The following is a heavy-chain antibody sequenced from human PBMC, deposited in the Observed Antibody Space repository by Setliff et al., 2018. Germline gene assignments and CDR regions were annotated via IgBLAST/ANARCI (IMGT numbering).Heavy chain of an antibody. CDR1: GHSISTYY. D-gene: IGHD3-22*01. Sequence: SETLSLTCTVSGHSISTYYWSWIRRPAGKGLEWIGRVFVDGSTNYNPSLKSRVTMSVDTSKNQFSLKLTSVTAADTAIYYCARDTSSDWAAWFDPWSQGILVTVSS. V-gene: IGHV4-4*07. J-gene: IGHJ5*02. CDR3: ARDTSSDWAAWFDP. CDR2: VFVDGST.